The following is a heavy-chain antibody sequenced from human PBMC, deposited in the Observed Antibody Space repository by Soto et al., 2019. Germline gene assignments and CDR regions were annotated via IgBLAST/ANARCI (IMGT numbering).Heavy chain of an antibody. CDR1: GGAVYSDGYY. CDR2: IYYSGST. D-gene: IGHD2-15*01. V-gene: IGHV4-39*01. J-gene: IGHJ4*02. CDR3: ARRSGGRCYNY. Sequence: QLQLQESGPGLVKPLETLSLICTVSGGAVYSDGYYWGWIRQPPGKGLEWIGNIYYSGSTYYNPSLKSRVPISIDTSKHQFSLKMNSVTAADTAVCYCARRSGGRCYNYWGQGPLVTVSS.